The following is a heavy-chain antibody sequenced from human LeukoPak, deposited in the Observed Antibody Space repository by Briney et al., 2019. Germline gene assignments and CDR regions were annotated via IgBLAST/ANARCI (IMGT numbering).Heavy chain of an antibody. D-gene: IGHD2-2*01. J-gene: IGHJ3*01. CDR1: GFSLSTNGMG. V-gene: IGHV2-5*02. CDR2: IFWDDDK. CDR3: VHKRETGYCSSLSCNHDAFDV. Sequence: VSGPTLVNPTQTLTLTCTFSGFSLSTNGMGVGWIRQPPGKALEWLALIFWDDDKHYSPSLKSRLTITKDTSKNQVVLTMTNVDPVDTATYYCVHKRETGYCSSLSCNHDAFDVWGQGTMVSVSS.